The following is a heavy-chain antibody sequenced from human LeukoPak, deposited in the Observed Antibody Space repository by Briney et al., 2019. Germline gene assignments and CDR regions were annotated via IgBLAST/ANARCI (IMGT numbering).Heavy chain of an antibody. Sequence: TSETLSLTCTVSGGSISSYYWSWIRQPPGKGLEWIGYIYYSGSTNYNPSLKSRVTISVDTSKNQFSLKLSSVTAADTAVYYCAANYYDSSGYYWGQGTLVTVSS. D-gene: IGHD3-22*01. J-gene: IGHJ4*02. CDR3: AANYYDSSGYY. V-gene: IGHV4-59*01. CDR1: GGSISSYY. CDR2: IYYSGST.